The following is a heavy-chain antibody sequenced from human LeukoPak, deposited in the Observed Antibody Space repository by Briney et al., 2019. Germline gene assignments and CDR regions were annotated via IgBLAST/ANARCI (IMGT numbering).Heavy chain of an antibody. D-gene: IGHD3-9*01. CDR3: AKWGDYDVLTGYYVPDY. CDR1: GFTFSNYA. V-gene: IGHV3-23*01. Sequence: PGASLRLSCAASGFTFSNYAMSWVRQAPGKGLEWGSAILGSGGSTYYADSAKGRFTVSRDNSKSTLYLQMTSLRAEDTALYYCAKWGDYDVLTGYYVPDYWGQGTLVTVSS. CDR2: ILGSGGST. J-gene: IGHJ4*02.